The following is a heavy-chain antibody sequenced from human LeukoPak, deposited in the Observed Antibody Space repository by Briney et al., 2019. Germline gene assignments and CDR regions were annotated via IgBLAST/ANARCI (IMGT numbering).Heavy chain of an antibody. CDR1: GGSITDSLSY. V-gene: IGHV4-39*01. J-gene: IGHJ5*02. CDR3: ARSIATYGPTHNWFDP. D-gene: IGHD6-6*01. CDR2: TYYSGST. Sequence: SETLSLTCSVSGGSITDSLSYWGWLRQPPGKGLEWIGSTYYSGSTFYNPSLKSRVTIAVGTSKSQFSLKLSSVTAAHTAVYYCARSIATYGPTHNWFDPWGQGTLVTVPS.